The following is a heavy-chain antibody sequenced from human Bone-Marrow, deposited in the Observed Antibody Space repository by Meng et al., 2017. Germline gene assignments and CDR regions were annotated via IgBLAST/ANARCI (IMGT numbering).Heavy chain of an antibody. Sequence: QVQVQQWGAGLLKPSETLSLTCAFYCGSFSAYDWSWIRQPPGKGLEWLGQINHSGSTNDNPSLKSRVTISIDTSRNQLSLKLSSVTAADTAVYYCRLAYCSSTSCYSGGWFDPWGQGTLVTVSS. CDR1: CGSFSAYD. J-gene: IGHJ5*02. V-gene: IGHV4-34*01. CDR2: INHSGST. D-gene: IGHD2-2*02. CDR3: RLAYCSSTSCYSGGWFDP.